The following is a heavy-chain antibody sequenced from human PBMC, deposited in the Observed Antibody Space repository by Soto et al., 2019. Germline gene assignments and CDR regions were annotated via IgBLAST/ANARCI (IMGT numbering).Heavy chain of an antibody. CDR1: GGSVSGHY. Sequence: QVQLQQWGAGLLKPSETLSLNCTVQGGSVSGHYWSWIRQSPGEGLEWIGEINHSGSTNYNPSLKSRVTISVDTSRNQFSLKVRSVTAADTAVYYCARDRGYQVVSWSSYYYDLDVWGQGATVTVSS. CDR3: ARDRGYQVVSWSSYYYDLDV. CDR2: INHSGST. V-gene: IGHV4-34*01. J-gene: IGHJ6*02. D-gene: IGHD2-15*01.